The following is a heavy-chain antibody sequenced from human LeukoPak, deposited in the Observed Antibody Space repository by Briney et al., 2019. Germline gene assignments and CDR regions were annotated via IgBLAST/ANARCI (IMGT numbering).Heavy chain of an antibody. Sequence: SVKVSCKASGGTFSSYAISWVRQAPGQGLEWMGRIIPILGIANYAQKFQGRVTITADKSTSTAYMELSSLRSEDTAVYYCATRGLYGSGTFDYWGQGTLVTVSS. V-gene: IGHV1-69*04. CDR2: IIPILGIA. CDR3: ATRGLYGSGTFDY. J-gene: IGHJ4*02. D-gene: IGHD3-10*01. CDR1: GGTFSSYA.